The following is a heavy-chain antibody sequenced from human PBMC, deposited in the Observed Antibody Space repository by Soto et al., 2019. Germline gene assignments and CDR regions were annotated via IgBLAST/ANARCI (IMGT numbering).Heavy chain of an antibody. D-gene: IGHD4-4*01. V-gene: IGHV4-30-4*02. CDR2: IYYSGST. CDR1: GFSLSSGYYY. J-gene: IGHJ6*02. Sequence: SDTLSLTSPVSGFSLSSGYYYWRWIRPPPGKGLEWIGYIYYSGSTYYNPSLKSRVTISVDTSKNQFSLKLSSVTAADTAVYYCARVPRIVTTATYYYYGMDVWGQGTTVTVSS. CDR3: ARVPRIVTTATYYYYGMDV.